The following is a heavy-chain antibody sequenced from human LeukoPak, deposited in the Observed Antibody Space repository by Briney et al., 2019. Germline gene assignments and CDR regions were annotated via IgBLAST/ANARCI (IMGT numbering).Heavy chain of an antibody. CDR2: INHSGST. J-gene: IGHJ4*02. CDR3: ARGVAARPRVDY. V-gene: IGHV4-34*01. Sequence: PSETLSLTCAVYGGSFSGYYWSWIRQPPGKGLEWIGEINHSGSTNYNPSLKSRVTISVDTSKNQFSLKLSSVTAADTAVYYCARGVAARPRVDYWGQGTLVTVSS. CDR1: GGSFSGYY. D-gene: IGHD6-6*01.